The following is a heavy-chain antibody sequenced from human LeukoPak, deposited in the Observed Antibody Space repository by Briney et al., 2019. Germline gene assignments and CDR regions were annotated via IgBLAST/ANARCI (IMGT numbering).Heavy chain of an antibody. Sequence: GASVKVSCKASGGTFSSYAISWVRQAPGQGLEWMGGIIPIFGTANYAQKFQGRVTITADKSTSTAYMELSSLRSEDTAVYYCARGYCSGGSCWNFDYWGQGTLVTVSS. CDR3: ARGYCSGGSCWNFDY. D-gene: IGHD2-15*01. J-gene: IGHJ4*02. CDR2: IIPIFGTA. V-gene: IGHV1-69*06. CDR1: GGTFSSYA.